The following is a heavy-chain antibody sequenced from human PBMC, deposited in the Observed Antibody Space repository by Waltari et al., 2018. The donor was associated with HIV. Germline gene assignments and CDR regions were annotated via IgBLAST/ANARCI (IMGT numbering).Heavy chain of an antibody. D-gene: IGHD3-22*01. Sequence: EVQLLEFGGGWVHPGESLTLSCAASGFTFSSYAMSWVRQTPGKGLEWVSGITASGGITYYADSLKGRLTISRDNSKNTLYLQMNSLRADDTAVYYCANIPPHSRGRGWFDPWGQGTLVTVSS. CDR3: ANIPPHSRGRGWFDP. J-gene: IGHJ5*02. CDR1: GFTFSSYA. CDR2: ITASGGIT. V-gene: IGHV3-23*01.